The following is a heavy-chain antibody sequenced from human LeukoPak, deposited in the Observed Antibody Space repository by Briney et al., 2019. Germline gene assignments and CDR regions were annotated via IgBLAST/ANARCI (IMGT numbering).Heavy chain of an antibody. Sequence: SETLSLTCAVYGGSFSGYYWSWIRQPPGKGLEWIGEINHSGSTNYNPSLKSRVTISVDTSKNQFSLKLSSVTAADTAVYYCARRGYYGSGNWFDPWGQGTLVTVSS. CDR1: GGSFSGYY. J-gene: IGHJ5*02. CDR3: ARRGYYGSGNWFDP. CDR2: INHSGST. D-gene: IGHD3-10*01. V-gene: IGHV4-34*01.